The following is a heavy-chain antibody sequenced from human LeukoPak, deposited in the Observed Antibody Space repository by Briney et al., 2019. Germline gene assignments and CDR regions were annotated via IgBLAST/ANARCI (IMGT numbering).Heavy chain of an antibody. CDR3: ARVFIRFLEWFPPSSYNYYRDV. V-gene: IGHV1-46*01. D-gene: IGHD3-3*01. CDR2: INPSGGST. J-gene: IGHJ6*03. CDR1: GYTFTSYY. Sequence: ASVKVFCKASGYTFTSYYMHWVRQAPGQGLEWMGIINPSGGSTSYAQKFQGRVTMTRDTSTSTVYMELSRLRSEDTAVYYCARVFIRFLEWFPPSSYNYYRDVGGKGTRVTVSS.